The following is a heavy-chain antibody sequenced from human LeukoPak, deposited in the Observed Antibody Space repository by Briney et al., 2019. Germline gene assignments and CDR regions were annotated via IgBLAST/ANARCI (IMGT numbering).Heavy chain of an antibody. CDR2: IWYDGSNK. V-gene: IGHV3-33*08. D-gene: IGHD2-15*01. CDR3: ARDRYCSGGSCYSAGRHYYYGMDV. CDR1: GFTFSSYG. J-gene: IGHJ6*02. Sequence: GRSLRLSCAASGFTFSSYGMHWVRQAPGKGLEWVAVIWYDGSNKYYADSVKGRFTISRDNSKNTLYLQMNSLRAEDTAVYYCARDRYCSGGSCYSAGRHYYYGMDVWGQGTTVTVSS.